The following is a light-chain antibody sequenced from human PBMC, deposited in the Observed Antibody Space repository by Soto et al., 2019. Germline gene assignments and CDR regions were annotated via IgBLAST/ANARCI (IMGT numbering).Light chain of an antibody. CDR3: QQYGSSPET. CDR1: QSVRSSY. Sequence: EIVLTQSPGTLSLSPGERATLSCRASQSVRSSYLAWYQQTPGQAPRLLIFGASSRATDIPDRFSGSGSGTDFSLTISRLEPEDFAVYYCQQYGSSPETFGQGTKVDIK. V-gene: IGKV3-20*01. J-gene: IGKJ1*01. CDR2: GAS.